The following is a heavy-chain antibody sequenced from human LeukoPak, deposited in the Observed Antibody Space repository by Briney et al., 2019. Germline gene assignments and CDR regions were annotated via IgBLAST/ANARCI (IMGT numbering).Heavy chain of an antibody. CDR3: ARDRSGPTPYFDS. CDR2: IHPSGST. D-gene: IGHD1-1*01. Sequence: SETLSLTCTVSADSISSYYWSWVRQPAGEGLEWIGRIHPSGSTIYNPSLKSRVTMSLDTSKNQFSLELGSVTAADTAVYYCARDRSGPTPYFDSWGQGTLVTVSS. V-gene: IGHV4-4*07. CDR1: ADSISSYY. J-gene: IGHJ4*02.